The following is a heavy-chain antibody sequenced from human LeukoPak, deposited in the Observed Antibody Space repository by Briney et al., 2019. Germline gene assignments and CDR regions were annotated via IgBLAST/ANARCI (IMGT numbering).Heavy chain of an antibody. CDR2: ISSRSSTI. CDR1: GFSFSDYS. Sequence: PGGSLRLSCAASGFSFSDYSMYWVRQAPGRGLEWVSYISSRSSTIYYADSVKGRFSISRDNAKNSLYLQMNSLRVEDTAVYYCARDQGVAGYVIGNWGQGTLATVSS. D-gene: IGHD6-19*01. J-gene: IGHJ4*02. V-gene: IGHV3-48*04. CDR3: ARDQGVAGYVIGN.